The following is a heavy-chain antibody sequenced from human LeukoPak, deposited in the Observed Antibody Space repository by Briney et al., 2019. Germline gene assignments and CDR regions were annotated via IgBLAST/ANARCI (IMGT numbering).Heavy chain of an antibody. J-gene: IGHJ4*02. V-gene: IGHV4-28*01. D-gene: IGHD3-22*01. CDR1: GYXISTSNW. CDR3: AKNDLESSGFDS. Sequence: SETLSLTCAVSGYXISTSNWWGWLRQPPGKGVEWIGYIYYSGTTYYNPSLKSRVTMSVDTSKNQFSLKLSSVTAVDTAVYYCAKNDLESSGFDSWGQGTLVTVSS. CDR2: IYYSGTT.